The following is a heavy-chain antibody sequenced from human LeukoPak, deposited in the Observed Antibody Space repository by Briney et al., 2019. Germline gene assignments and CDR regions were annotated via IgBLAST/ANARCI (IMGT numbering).Heavy chain of an antibody. J-gene: IGHJ5*02. CDR3: ARVRSDSRFDP. Sequence: GGSLRLSCAASGFAFSSYWMHWVRQAPGKGLVWVSRINSDGSSTSYADSVKGRFTISRDNAKNTLYLQMNSLRAEDTAVYYCARVRSDSRFDPWGQGTLVTVSS. CDR1: GFAFSSYW. D-gene: IGHD2-21*01. V-gene: IGHV3-74*01. CDR2: INSDGSST.